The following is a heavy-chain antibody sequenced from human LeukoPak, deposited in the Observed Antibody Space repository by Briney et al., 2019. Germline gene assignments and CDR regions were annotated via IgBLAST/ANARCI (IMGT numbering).Heavy chain of an antibody. J-gene: IGHJ5*02. CDR1: GLTFRRYG. CDR3: ARGGVLLWFGESPSENWFDP. CDR2: ISSSTSSI. V-gene: IGHV3-21*01. Sequence: GGSLRLSCAASGLTFRRYGMHWVRQAPGKGLEWVSTISSSTSSIYYADSVKGRFTISRDNAKNSLYLQMNSLRVEDMAVYYCARGGVLLWFGESPSENWFDPWGQGTLVTVSS. D-gene: IGHD3-10*01.